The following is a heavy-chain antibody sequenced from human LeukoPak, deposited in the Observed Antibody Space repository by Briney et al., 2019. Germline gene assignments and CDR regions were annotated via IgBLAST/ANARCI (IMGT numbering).Heavy chain of an antibody. CDR2: LNPSSGST. J-gene: IGHJ4*02. CDR3: ARATYDDFGVDY. V-gene: IGHV1-8*01. CDR1: GYTFTSYD. Sequence: APVKVSCKASGYTFTSYDINWVRQATGQGLEWMGWLNPSSGSTAYAQKFQGRVTMTMNTSIATAYMDLSSLRSEDTAVYYCARATYDDFGVDYWGQGTLVTVSS. D-gene: IGHD4-17*01.